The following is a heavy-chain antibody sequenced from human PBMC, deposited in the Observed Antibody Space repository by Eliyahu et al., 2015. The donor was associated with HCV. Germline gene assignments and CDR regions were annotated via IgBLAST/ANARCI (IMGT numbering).Heavy chain of an antibody. D-gene: IGHD3-9*01. CDR2: INHSGST. V-gene: IGHV4-34*01. CDR3: ARGVVLRYFDRSLDMDV. J-gene: IGHJ6*02. Sequence: QVQLQQWGAGLLKPSETLSLTCAVYGGSFSGYYWSWIRQPPGKGLEWIGEINHSGSTNYNPSLKSRVTISVDTSKNQFSLKLSSVTAADTAVYYCARGVVLRYFDRSLDMDVWGQGTTVTVSS. CDR1: GGSFSGYY.